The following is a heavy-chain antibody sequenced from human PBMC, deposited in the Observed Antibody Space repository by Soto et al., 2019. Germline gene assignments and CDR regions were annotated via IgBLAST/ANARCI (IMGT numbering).Heavy chain of an antibody. Sequence: SETLCFTCAVSVGSISSSNWLSWFRQPPGKGLEWIVEIYHSGSTNYNPSLKSRVTISVDKSKNQLSLKLSSVTAADTAVYYCASLGNTVTTFDYWGQGTLVTVSS. CDR2: IYHSGST. J-gene: IGHJ4*02. D-gene: IGHD4-4*01. CDR1: VGSISSSNW. V-gene: IGHV4-4*02. CDR3: ASLGNTVTTFDY.